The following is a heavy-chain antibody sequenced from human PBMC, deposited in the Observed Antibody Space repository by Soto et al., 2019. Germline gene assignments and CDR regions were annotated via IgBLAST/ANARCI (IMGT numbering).Heavy chain of an antibody. CDR2: ISSSSSTI. V-gene: IGHV3-48*02. CDR1: GFTFSSYS. CDR3: AREGGRIQLWLTRYYGMDV. Sequence: GGSLRLSCAASGFTFSSYSMNWVRQAPGKGLEWVSYISSSSSTIYYADSVKGRFTISRDNAKNSLYLQMNSLRDEDTAVYYCAREGGRIQLWLTRYYGMDVWGQGTTVTVSS. D-gene: IGHD5-18*01. J-gene: IGHJ6*02.